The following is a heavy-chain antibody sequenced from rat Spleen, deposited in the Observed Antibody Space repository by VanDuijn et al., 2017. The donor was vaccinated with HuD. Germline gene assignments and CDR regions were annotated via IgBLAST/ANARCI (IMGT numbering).Heavy chain of an antibody. V-gene: IGHV5-29*01. J-gene: IGHJ2*01. CDR1: GFTFSDYG. CDR2: ISYGDSSGHSST. Sequence: EVQLVESDGGLVQPGRSLKLSCAASGFTFSDYGVAWVRQAPTKGLEWVATISYGDSSGHSSTYYRDSVKGRFTISRDNAKKSLYLQMDSLRSEDTDTYYCSRHWLYWGQGVMVTVSS. CDR3: SRHWLY.